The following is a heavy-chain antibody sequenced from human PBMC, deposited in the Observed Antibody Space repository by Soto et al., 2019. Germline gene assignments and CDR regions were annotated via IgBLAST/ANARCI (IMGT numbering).Heavy chain of an antibody. CDR1: GFTFTRYS. Sequence: GGSLRLSCAASGFTFTRYSMNWVRQAPGKGLEWVSSISSTTNYIYYGDSMKGRFTISRDNAKNSLYLEMNSLRAEDTAVYYCARPSYSSGWFDHFDYWGQGTLVTVSS. D-gene: IGHD6-19*01. J-gene: IGHJ4*02. CDR3: ARPSYSSGWFDHFDY. CDR2: ISSTTNYI. V-gene: IGHV3-21*06.